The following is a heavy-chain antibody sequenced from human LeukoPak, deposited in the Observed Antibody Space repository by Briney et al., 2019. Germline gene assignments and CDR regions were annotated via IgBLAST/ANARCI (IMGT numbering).Heavy chain of an antibody. CDR2: ICAYNGNT. V-gene: IGHV1-18*01. J-gene: IGHJ5*02. CDR3: ARTGSCSGGSCHNWFDP. D-gene: IGHD2-15*01. Sequence: VKVSCKASGYTFTSYGISWVRQAPGQGLEWMGWICAYNGNTNYAQKLQGRVTMTTDTSTSTAYMELRSLRSDDTAVYYCARTGSCSGGSCHNWFDPWGQGTLVTVSS. CDR1: GYTFTSYG.